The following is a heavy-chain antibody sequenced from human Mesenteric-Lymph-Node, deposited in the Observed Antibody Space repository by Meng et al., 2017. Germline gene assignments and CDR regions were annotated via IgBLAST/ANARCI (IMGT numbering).Heavy chain of an antibody. Sequence: GSLRLSCAVYGGSFSGYYWSWIRRPPGKGLEWFGEINHSGSTNYNPSLKSRVTISVDTSKNQFSLKLSSMTAADTAVYYCARSLLATIPGVYWGQGTTVTVSS. J-gene: IGHJ6*02. V-gene: IGHV4-34*01. D-gene: IGHD5-12*01. CDR1: GGSFSGYY. CDR2: INHSGST. CDR3: ARSLLATIPGVY.